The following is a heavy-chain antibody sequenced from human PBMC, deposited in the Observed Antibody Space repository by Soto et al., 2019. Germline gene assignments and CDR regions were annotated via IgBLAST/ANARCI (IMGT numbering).Heavy chain of an antibody. J-gene: IGHJ4*02. CDR2: IWSDGNNR. CDR3: VRGDNWNDEASDY. D-gene: IGHD1-1*01. Sequence: GGSLRLSYAASGFMFSNHGMHWVRQAPGKGLEWVAVIWSDGNNRYYADSVKGRFTISRDNSKNTLYLQMNSLRAEDTAVYYCVRGDNWNDEASDYWGQGTLVTVSS. CDR1: GFMFSNHG. V-gene: IGHV3-33*01.